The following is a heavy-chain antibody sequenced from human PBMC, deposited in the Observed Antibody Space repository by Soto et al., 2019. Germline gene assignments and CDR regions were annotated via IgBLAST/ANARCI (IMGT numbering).Heavy chain of an antibody. Sequence: ASVKVSCKTSGYTFPSYGLTWVRQAPGQGLEWMGWISPYNNDTNYAQTLQGGVTMTADTSTSTAYMELSSLRSEDTAVYYCARGFTIFGLFTPTYDYNGMDVWCLGTTVTVSS. CDR1: GYTFPSYG. J-gene: IGHJ6*02. D-gene: IGHD3-3*01. CDR3: ARGFTIFGLFTPTYDYNGMDV. V-gene: IGHV1-18*01. CDR2: ISPYNNDT.